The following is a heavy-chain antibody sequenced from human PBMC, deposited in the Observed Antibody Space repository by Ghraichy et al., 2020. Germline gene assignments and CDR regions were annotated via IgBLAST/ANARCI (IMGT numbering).Heavy chain of an antibody. Sequence: GGSLRLSCAASGFSFSTYDMQWVRQAPGKGLEWISYISNSGSSIYYAASVKGRFTISRDNAKNSLYLQMNSLRDEDTAVYYCATTPRNSPGGRGQGTLVTVSS. J-gene: IGHJ4*02. CDR3: ATTPRNSPGG. CDR2: ISNSGSSI. CDR1: GFSFSTYD. V-gene: IGHV3-48*02. D-gene: IGHD1-14*01.